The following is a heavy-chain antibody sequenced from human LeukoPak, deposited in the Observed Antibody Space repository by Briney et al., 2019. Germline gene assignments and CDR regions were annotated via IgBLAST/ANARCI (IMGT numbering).Heavy chain of an antibody. V-gene: IGHV3-23*01. CDR3: AKVASRAAAGTMLTCYYGMDV. Sequence: PGGSLRLSCAASGFTFSSYAMSWVHQAPGKGLERVSAISGSGGSTYYAGSVKGRFTISRDNSKNTLYLQMNSLRAEDTAVYYCAKVASRAAAGTMLTCYYGMDVWGQGTTVTVSS. CDR1: GFTFSSYA. D-gene: IGHD6-13*01. J-gene: IGHJ6*02. CDR2: ISGSGGST.